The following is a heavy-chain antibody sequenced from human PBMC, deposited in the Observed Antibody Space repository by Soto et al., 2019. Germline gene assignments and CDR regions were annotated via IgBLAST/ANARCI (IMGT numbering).Heavy chain of an antibody. D-gene: IGHD1-7*01. J-gene: IGHJ3*02. V-gene: IGHV3-30*18. CDR3: AKDLELGVTGTTFAFDI. CDR1: GFTFSSYG. Sequence: QVPLVESGGGVVQPGRSLRLSCAASGFTFSSYGMHWVRQAPGKGLEWVAVISYDGRNKYYADSVKGRFTISRDNSKNTLYLQMDSLRAEDTAVYYCAKDLELGVTGTTFAFDIWGQGTMVTVSS. CDR2: ISYDGRNK.